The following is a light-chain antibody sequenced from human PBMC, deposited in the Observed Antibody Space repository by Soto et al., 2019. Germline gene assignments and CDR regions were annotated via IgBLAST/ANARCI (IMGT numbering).Light chain of an antibody. CDR1: QSISSSY. J-gene: IGKJ1*01. CDR2: GAS. V-gene: IGKV3-20*01. Sequence: DIGLTQSAGALSLSPGERATLSCRASQSISSSYLAWYQQKPGQAPRPLIYGASSRATGIPDRFSGTGSGTDFTLTISRLEPEDFAVYYCQQYDRSPKTFGQGTKVDIK. CDR3: QQYDRSPKT.